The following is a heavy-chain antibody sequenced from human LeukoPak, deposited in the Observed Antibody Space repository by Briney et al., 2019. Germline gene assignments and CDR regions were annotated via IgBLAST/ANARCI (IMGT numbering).Heavy chain of an antibody. CDR3: VRWYGGSGLENYYYYMDV. CDR2: ISSSGSTI. J-gene: IGHJ6*03. Sequence: GGSLRLSCAASGFTFSDYYMSWIRQAPGKGLEWVSYISSSGSTIYYADSVKGRFTISRDNAKNSLYLQMNSLRAEDTAVYYCVRWYGGSGLENYYYYMDVWGKGTTVTISS. V-gene: IGHV3-11*01. D-gene: IGHD3-10*01. CDR1: GFTFSDYY.